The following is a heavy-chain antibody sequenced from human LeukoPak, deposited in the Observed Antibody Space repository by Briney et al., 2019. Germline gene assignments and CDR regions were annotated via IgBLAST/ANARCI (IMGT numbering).Heavy chain of an antibody. CDR2: IYYSGTT. Sequence: SETLSLTCTVSRGSIRSYYWSWIRQPPGKRLEWIGYIYYSGTTNYNPSLKSRVTISVDTSKNQFSLKLTSVTAADTAVYYCARENYYDSSHGMDVWGQGTTVTVSS. J-gene: IGHJ6*02. D-gene: IGHD3-22*01. CDR3: ARENYYDSSHGMDV. CDR1: RGSIRSYY. V-gene: IGHV4-59*12.